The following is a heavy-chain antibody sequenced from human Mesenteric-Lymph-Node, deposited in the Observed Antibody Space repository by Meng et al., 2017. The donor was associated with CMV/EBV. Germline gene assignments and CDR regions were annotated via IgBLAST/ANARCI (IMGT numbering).Heavy chain of an antibody. J-gene: IGHJ5*02. Sequence: GSLRLSCSVSGASIGSSSPYWAWIRQSPGEGLEWIGIVYSSGRTYYNPSLKSRVTISVDTSNNQFSLRLKFVTGADTAVYYCARGWGSSGWSNWFDPWGPGTLVTVSS. CDR2: VYSSGRT. D-gene: IGHD6-19*01. V-gene: IGHV4-39*07. CDR1: GASIGSSSPY. CDR3: ARGWGSSGWSNWFDP.